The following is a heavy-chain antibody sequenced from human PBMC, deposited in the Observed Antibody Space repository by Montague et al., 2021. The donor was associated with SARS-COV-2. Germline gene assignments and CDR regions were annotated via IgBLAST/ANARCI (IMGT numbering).Heavy chain of an antibody. CDR3: ARSPEPMIILIITSLNWYFDL. J-gene: IGHJ2*01. V-gene: IGHV4-31*03. Sequence: TLSLTCIVSGGSISSGGYYWSWIRQHPGKGLEWIGYIYYSGSTYYNPSLKSRVTIPVDTSKNQFSLKMSSVTAADTAVYYCARSPEPMIILIITSLNWYFDLWGRGTLVTVSS. CDR2: IYYSGST. D-gene: IGHD3-22*01. CDR1: GGSISSGGYY.